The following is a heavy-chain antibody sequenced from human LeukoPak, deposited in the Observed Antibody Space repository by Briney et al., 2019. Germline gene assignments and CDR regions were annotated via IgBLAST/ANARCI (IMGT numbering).Heavy chain of an antibody. J-gene: IGHJ3*02. V-gene: IGHV3-23*01. D-gene: IGHD2-2*01. CDR3: AKVPGQIVALPAGDDAFDI. CDR2: ISAGGSST. Sequence: GGSLRLSRAASGFTFSSYAMSWVRQAPGKGLEWVSSISAGGSSTYYADSVKGRFTISRDNSKNTLYLQMDSLRAEDTAVYFCAKVPGQIVALPAGDDAFDIWGQGTMVTVSS. CDR1: GFTFSSYA.